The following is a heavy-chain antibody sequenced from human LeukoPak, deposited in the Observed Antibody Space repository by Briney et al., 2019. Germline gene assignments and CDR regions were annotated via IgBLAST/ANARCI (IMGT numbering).Heavy chain of an antibody. CDR1: GFTFNSYG. Sequence: GGSLRLSCAASGFTFNSYGMHWVRRAPGKGLEWVAFIRHDGTNKYHADSVKGRFTISRDNSKNTLFLQMSSLRVEDTAVYYCGRDVSDTVVVITHNFDFWGQGTLVTVSS. CDR3: GRDVSDTVVVITHNFDF. J-gene: IGHJ4*02. CDR2: IRHDGTNK. D-gene: IGHD3-22*01. V-gene: IGHV3-30*02.